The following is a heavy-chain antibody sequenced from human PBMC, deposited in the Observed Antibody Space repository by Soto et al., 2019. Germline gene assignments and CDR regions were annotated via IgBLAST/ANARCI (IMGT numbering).Heavy chain of an antibody. V-gene: IGHV1-18*01. J-gene: IGHJ4*02. CDR2: ISTYNGNT. CDR3: ARDRYCSGVSCYSRPNFDY. D-gene: IGHD2-15*01. Sequence: QVPLVQSGAEVKKPGASVKVSCEASGYTFTSYGISWVRQAPGQGLEWMGWISTYNGNTNHVQKLQGRVTMTTDTSTTTAYMELRSLRSDDTAVYYCARDRYCSGVSCYSRPNFDYWGQGTLVTVSS. CDR1: GYTFTSYG.